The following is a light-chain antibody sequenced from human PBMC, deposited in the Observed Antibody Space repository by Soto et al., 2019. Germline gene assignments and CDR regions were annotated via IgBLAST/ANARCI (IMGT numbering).Light chain of an antibody. Sequence: QSVLTQPASVSGSPGQSITISCTGTSSDVGGYDYVSWYQQHPGKVPKLIIHEVSNRPSGVSNRFSGSKSGNTASLTISGLQTEDEADYYCSSQGGSNPFYGFGTGTKV. CDR3: SSQGGSNPFYG. V-gene: IGLV2-14*01. CDR2: EVS. CDR1: SSDVGGYDY. J-gene: IGLJ1*01.